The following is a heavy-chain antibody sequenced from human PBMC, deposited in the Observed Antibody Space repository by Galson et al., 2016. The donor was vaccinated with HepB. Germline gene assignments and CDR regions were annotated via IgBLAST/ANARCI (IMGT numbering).Heavy chain of an antibody. CDR1: RASLNNNY. Sequence: SETLSLTCVVYRASLNNNYWSWVRQPPGKGLEWLGEITHSGDINYNPSLKSRVTMSADTSSSQFSLKMTSVTAADTAMYYCATLERRPGGHYYFDSWGQRTLVTVSS. J-gene: IGHJ4*02. V-gene: IGHV4-34*01. CDR2: ITHSGDI. D-gene: IGHD2-21*01. CDR3: ATLERRPGGHYYFDS.